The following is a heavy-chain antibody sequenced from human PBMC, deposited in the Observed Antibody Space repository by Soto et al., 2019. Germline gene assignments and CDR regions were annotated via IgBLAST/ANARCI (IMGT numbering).Heavy chain of an antibody. Sequence: GASVKVSCKASGYTFTSYDINWVRQATGQGLEWMGWMNPNSGNTGYAQKFQGRVTMTRNTSISTAYMELSTLRSDDTAVYYCARDRGWALDSDDAFDIWGQGTMVTVSS. J-gene: IGHJ3*02. CDR3: ARDRGWALDSDDAFDI. V-gene: IGHV1-8*01. CDR1: GYTFTSYD. CDR2: MNPNSGNT. D-gene: IGHD3-10*01.